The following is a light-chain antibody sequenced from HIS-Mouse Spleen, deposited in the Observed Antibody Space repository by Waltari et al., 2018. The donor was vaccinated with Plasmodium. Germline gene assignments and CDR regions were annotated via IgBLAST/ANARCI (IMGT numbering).Light chain of an antibody. Sequence: QSALTQPRSVSGSPGPSVTISCPGTSRDVGGYNYVSWYQQHPGNAPKLMIYDVSKRPSGVPDRFSGSKSGNTASLTIAGLQAEDEADYYCCSYAGSYTFVFGTGTKVTVL. V-gene: IGLV2-11*01. J-gene: IGLJ1*01. CDR3: CSYAGSYTFV. CDR2: DVS. CDR1: SRDVGGYNY.